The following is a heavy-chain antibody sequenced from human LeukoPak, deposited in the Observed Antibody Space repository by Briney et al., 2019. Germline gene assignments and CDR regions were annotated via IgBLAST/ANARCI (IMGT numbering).Heavy chain of an antibody. CDR1: GGSFSGYY. V-gene: IGHV4-34*01. CDR3: ARGRHSSGWYQKRASFGY. D-gene: IGHD6-19*01. J-gene: IGHJ4*02. CDR2: INHSGNT. Sequence: SETLSPTCAVYGGSFSGYYWSWIRQPPGKGLEWIGEINHSGNTNYNPSLKSRVTISVDTSKNQFSLKLSSVTAADTAVYYCARGRHSSGWYQKRASFGYWGQGTLVTVSS.